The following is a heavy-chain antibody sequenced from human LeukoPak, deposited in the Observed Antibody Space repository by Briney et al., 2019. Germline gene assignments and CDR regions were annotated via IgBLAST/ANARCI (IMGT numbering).Heavy chain of an antibody. CDR1: GYTFTGYY. J-gene: IGHJ4*02. CDR3: AREEGDDTAMVSEFDY. V-gene: IGHV1-2*02. Sequence: ASVKVSCKASGYTFTGYYMHWVRQAPGQGLEWMGWINPNSGGTNYAQKFQGRVTMTRDTSISTAYMELSRLRSDDTAVYYCAREEGDDTAMVSEFDYWGQGTLVTVSS. D-gene: IGHD5-18*01. CDR2: INPNSGGT.